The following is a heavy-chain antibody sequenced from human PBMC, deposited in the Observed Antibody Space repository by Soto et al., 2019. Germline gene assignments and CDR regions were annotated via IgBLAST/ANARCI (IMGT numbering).Heavy chain of an antibody. J-gene: IGHJ4*02. CDR1: GGTFSSYA. V-gene: IGHV1-69*06. CDR2: IIPIFGTA. CDR3: ARGLGSSDLDY. D-gene: IGHD6-6*01. Sequence: ASVKVSCEASGGTFSSYAISWVRQAPGQGLEWMGGIIPIFGTANYAQKFQGRVTITADKSTSTAYMELSSLRSEDTAVYYCARGLGSSDLDYWGQGALVTVSS.